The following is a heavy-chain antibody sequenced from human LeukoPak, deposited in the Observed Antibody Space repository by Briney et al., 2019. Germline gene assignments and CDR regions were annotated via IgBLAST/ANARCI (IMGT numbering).Heavy chain of an antibody. D-gene: IGHD4-11*01. J-gene: IGHJ6*03. V-gene: IGHV1-8*03. CDR3: ARGPNYSNFGSAYYYYMDV. Sequence: ASVKVSCKASVYMYTNYDINWVRQATGQGLEWMGWMNPQSGNTRYAQKFRGRVTITRDTSITTAYMELSSLRSEDTAVYYCARGPNYSNFGSAYYYYMDVWGKGTTVTVPS. CDR2: MNPQSGNT. CDR1: VYMYTNYD.